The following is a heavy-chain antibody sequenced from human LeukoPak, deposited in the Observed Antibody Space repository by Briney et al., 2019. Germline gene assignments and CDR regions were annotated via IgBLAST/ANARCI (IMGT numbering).Heavy chain of an antibody. V-gene: IGHV3-23*01. D-gene: IGHD2-15*01. J-gene: IGHJ4*02. CDR2: ISGSGGST. CDR3: AKCRYCSGGSCYPTLTCDY. Sequence: PGGSLRLSXAASGFTFSSYAMSWVRQAQGKGLEWVSAISGSGGSTYYADSVKGRFTISRDNSKNTLYLQMNSLRAEDTAVYYCAKCRYCSGGSCYPTLTCDYWGQGTLVTVSS. CDR1: GFTFSSYA.